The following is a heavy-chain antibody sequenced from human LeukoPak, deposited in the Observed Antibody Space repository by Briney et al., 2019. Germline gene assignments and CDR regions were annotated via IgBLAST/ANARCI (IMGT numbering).Heavy chain of an antibody. CDR2: INPNSGGT. CDR3: ARQDGEDWFDP. CDR1: GYTFTGYY. V-gene: IGHV1-2*02. D-gene: IGHD3-10*01. J-gene: IGHJ5*02. Sequence: ASVKVSXKAPGYTFTGYYMHWVRQAPGQGLEWMGWINPNSGGTKYAQKFQGRVTMTRDTSISTAYMELSRLRSDDTAVYYCARQDGEDWFDPWGQGTLVTVSS.